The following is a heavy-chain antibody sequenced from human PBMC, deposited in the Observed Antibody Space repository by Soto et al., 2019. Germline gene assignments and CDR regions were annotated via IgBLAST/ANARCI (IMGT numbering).Heavy chain of an antibody. J-gene: IGHJ6*02. D-gene: IGHD3-16*01. V-gene: IGHV3-23*01. Sequence: GESLKISCAASGFTFSSYAMSWVRQAPGKGLEWVSAISGSGGSTYYADSVKGRFTISRDNSKNTLYLQMNSLRAEDTAVYYCAKGSIEPQGLRGNYYYYYGMDVWGQGTTVTVSS. CDR1: GFTFSSYA. CDR2: ISGSGGST. CDR3: AKGSIEPQGLRGNYYYYYGMDV.